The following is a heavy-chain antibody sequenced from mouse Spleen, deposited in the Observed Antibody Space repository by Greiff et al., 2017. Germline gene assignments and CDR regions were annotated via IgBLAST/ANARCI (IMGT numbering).Heavy chain of an antibody. V-gene: IGHV5-17*01. Sequence: EVKLMESGGGLVKPGGSLKLSCAASGFTFSDYGMHWVRQAPEKGLEWVAYISSGSSTIYYADTVKGRFTITRDNAKNTLFLQMTSLRSEDTAMYYCARFFDGNSDYWGQGTTLTVSS. CDR3: ARFFDGNSDY. CDR1: GFTFSDYG. J-gene: IGHJ2*01. CDR2: ISSGSSTI. D-gene: IGHD2-1*01.